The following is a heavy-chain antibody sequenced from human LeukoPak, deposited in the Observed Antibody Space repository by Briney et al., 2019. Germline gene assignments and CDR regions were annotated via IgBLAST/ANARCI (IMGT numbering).Heavy chain of an antibody. J-gene: IGHJ3*02. CDR2: IGGSGSNT. Sequence: PGGSLRLSCVASDFTFPNYAMTWVRLAPGKGLEWVSSIGGSGSNTNYADSVRGRFNISRDTSKNTLFLQMDSLRADDTAVYSCAKFADSGWPSLVAFDIWGQGTTVTVSS. D-gene: IGHD6-19*01. CDR3: AKFADSGWPSLVAFDI. V-gene: IGHV3-23*01. CDR1: DFTFPNYA.